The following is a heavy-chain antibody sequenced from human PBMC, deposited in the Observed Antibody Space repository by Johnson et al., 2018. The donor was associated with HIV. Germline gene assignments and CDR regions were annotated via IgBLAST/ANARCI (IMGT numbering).Heavy chain of an antibody. CDR1: GFTFSSYG. V-gene: IGHV3-30*18. J-gene: IGHJ3*02. CDR3: AKDHLLQGAFDI. CDR2: ISYDGSNK. Sequence: QVQLVESGGGVVQPGRSLRLSCAASGFTFSSYGMHWVRQAPGKGLEWVPVISYDGSNKYYADSVKGRFTISRDNSKNTLYLQINSLRAEDTAVYYCAKDHLLQGAFDIWGQGTMVTVSS.